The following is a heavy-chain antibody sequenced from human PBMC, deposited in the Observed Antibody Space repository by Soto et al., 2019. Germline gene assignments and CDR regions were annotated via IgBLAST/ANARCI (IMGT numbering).Heavy chain of an antibody. V-gene: IGHV4-59*01. J-gene: IGHJ4*02. CDR1: GGSISSYY. Sequence: QVQLQESGPGLVKPSETLSLTCTVSGGSISSYYWSWIRQPPGKGLEWIGYIYYSGSTNYNPSLKSRVPISVNTSTNRFSLKLSSVPAADTAVYYCARRVGKPYYFDYWGQGTLVTVSS. CDR2: IYYSGST. D-gene: IGHD2-15*01. CDR3: ARRVGKPYYFDY.